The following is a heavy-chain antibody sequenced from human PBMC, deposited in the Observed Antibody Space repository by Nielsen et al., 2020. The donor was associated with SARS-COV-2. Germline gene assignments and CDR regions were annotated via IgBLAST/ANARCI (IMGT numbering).Heavy chain of an antibody. J-gene: IGHJ6*03. CDR1: GDSVSSRDW. CDR3: ARGHLVVVPSPILGLGPFFYSFYLDV. CDR2: VSHSGNS. Sequence: SETLSLTCAVSGDSVSSRDWWTWVRQTPGQGLEWIGEVSHSGNSKYNPSLKSRVTLSMDKSKNQVSLRLTSVSAADTAVYFCARGHLVVVPSPILGLGPFFYSFYLDVWGKGTTVIVSS. V-gene: IGHV4-4*02. D-gene: IGHD2-2*02.